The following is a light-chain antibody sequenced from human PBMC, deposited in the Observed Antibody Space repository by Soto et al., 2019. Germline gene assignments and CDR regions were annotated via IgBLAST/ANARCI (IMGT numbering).Light chain of an antibody. J-gene: IGLJ3*02. CDR1: SSDVGGYNY. CDR2: EVS. Sequence: QSALTQPASVSGSPGQSITISCTGTSSDVGGYNYVSWYQQHPGKVPKLMIYEVSYRPSGVSNRFSGSKSGNTASLTISGLQAEDEVDYYCTSYTTISTLAFGGGTKLTVL. V-gene: IGLV2-14*01. CDR3: TSYTTISTLA.